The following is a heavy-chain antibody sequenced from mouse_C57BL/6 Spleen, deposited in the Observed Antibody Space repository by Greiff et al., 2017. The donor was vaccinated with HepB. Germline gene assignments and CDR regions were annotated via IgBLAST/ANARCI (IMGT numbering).Heavy chain of an antibody. J-gene: IGHJ2*01. V-gene: IGHV1-82*01. Sequence: QVQLQQSGPELVKPGASVKISCKASGYAFSSSWMNWVKQRPGKGLEWIGRIYPGDGDTNYNGKFKGKATLTADKSSSTAYMQLSSLTSEDSAVYCCARRGDGNYFDYWGQGTTLTVSS. CDR2: IYPGDGDT. CDR1: GYAFSSSW. D-gene: IGHD2-1*01. CDR3: ARRGDGNYFDY.